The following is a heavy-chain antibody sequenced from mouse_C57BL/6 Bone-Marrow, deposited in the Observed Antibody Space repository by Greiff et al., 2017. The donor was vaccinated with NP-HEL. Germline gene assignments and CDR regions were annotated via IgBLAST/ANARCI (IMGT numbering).Heavy chain of an antibody. CDR1: GYTFTSYW. D-gene: IGHD3-2*02. V-gene: IGHV1-59*01. CDR2: IDPSDSYT. Sequence: QVQLQQPGAELVRPGTSVKLSCKASGYTFTSYWMHWVKRRPGQGLEWIGVIDPSDSYTNYNQKFKGKATLTVDTSSSTAYMQLSSLTSEDSAVYYCARRLRLPFDYWGQGTTLTVSS. J-gene: IGHJ2*01. CDR3: ARRLRLPFDY.